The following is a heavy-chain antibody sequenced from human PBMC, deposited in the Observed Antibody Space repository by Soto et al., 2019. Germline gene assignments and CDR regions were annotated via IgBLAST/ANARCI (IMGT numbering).Heavy chain of an antibody. V-gene: IGHV3-53*01. Sequence: GGSLRLSCAASGFTVSSNYMSWVRQAPGKGLEWVSVIYSGGSTYYADSVKGRFTISRDNSKNTLYLQMNSLRAEDTAVYYCARERGYYYDSSGYPSYYGMDVWGQGTTVTVSS. CDR2: IYSGGST. D-gene: IGHD3-22*01. CDR3: ARERGYYYDSSGYPSYYGMDV. CDR1: GFTVSSNY. J-gene: IGHJ6*02.